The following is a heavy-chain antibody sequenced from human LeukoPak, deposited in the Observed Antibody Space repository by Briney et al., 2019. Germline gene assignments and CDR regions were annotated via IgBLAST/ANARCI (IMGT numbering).Heavy chain of an antibody. J-gene: IGHJ4*02. CDR2: IHYSGSP. CDR3: ARRSAITVSTISDY. Sequence: PSETLSLTCTVSGGSISNYYWSWIRQPPGKGLEWIGYIHYSGSPTYNPSLKSRVTMSVDTSKNHFSLKLSSVTAADTAVYYCARRSAITVSTISDYWGQGTLVTVSS. D-gene: IGHD4-17*01. V-gene: IGHV4-59*08. CDR1: GGSISNYY.